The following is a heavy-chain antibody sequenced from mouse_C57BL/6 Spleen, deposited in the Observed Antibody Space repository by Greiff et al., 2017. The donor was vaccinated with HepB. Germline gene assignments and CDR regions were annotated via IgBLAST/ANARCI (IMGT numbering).Heavy chain of an antibody. CDR1: GYTFTSYW. J-gene: IGHJ1*03. CDR2: INPSNGGT. Sequence: QVQLKEPGTELVKPGASVKLSCKASGYTFTSYWMHWVKQRPGQGLEWIGNINPSNGGTNYNEKFKSKATLTVDKSSSTAYMQLSSLTSEDSAVYYCARGGNYVGYFDVWGTGTTVTVSS. CDR3: ARGGNYVGYFDV. D-gene: IGHD2-1*01. V-gene: IGHV1-53*01.